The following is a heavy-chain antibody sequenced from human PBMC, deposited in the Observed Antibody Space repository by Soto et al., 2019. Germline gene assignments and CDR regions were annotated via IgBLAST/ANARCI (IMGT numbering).Heavy chain of an antibody. V-gene: IGHV2-70*01. Sequence: GSGPTLVNPTPTLTLTCTFSGFSLSTSGMCVSWIRQPPGKALEWLALIDWDDDKYYSTSLKTRLTISKDTSKNQVVLTMTNMDPVDTATYYCARISYYGSGTFDGMDVWGQGTTVTVSS. CDR1: GFSLSTSGMC. D-gene: IGHD3-10*01. CDR2: IDWDDDK. CDR3: ARISYYGSGTFDGMDV. J-gene: IGHJ6*02.